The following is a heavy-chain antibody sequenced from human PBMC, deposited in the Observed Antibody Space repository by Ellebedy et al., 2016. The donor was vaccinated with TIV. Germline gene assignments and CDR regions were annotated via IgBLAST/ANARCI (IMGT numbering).Heavy chain of an antibody. CDR2: IYYSGST. CDR1: GGSISSGDYY. D-gene: IGHD3-22*01. V-gene: IGHV4-30-4*01. J-gene: IGHJ4*02. CDR3: AREDVGITFFDY. Sequence: MPSETLSLTCTVSGGSISSGDYYWSWIRQPPGKGLEWIGYIYYSGSTYYNPSLKSRVTISVDTSKNQFSLKLSSVTAADTAVYYCAREDVGITFFDYWGQGILVTVSS.